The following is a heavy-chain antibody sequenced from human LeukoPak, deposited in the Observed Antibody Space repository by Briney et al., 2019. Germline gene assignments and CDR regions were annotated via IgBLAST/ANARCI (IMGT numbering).Heavy chain of an antibody. CDR1: GGTFSSYE. CDR3: ASGTTDIVVVPATLRNYYFDY. CDR2: IIPMFGTA. D-gene: IGHD2-2*01. J-gene: IGHJ4*02. Sequence: SVKVSCKASGGTFSSYEISWVRQAPGQGLEWMGGIIPMFGTAKYAQKFQGRVTIIAGKSTSTAYMELSSLRSEDTAVYYCASGTTDIVVVPATLRNYYFDYWGQGTLVTVSS. V-gene: IGHV1-69*06.